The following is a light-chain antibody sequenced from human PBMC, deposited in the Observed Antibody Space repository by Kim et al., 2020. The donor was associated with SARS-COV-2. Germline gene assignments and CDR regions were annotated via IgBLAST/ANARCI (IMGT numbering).Light chain of an antibody. CDR3: QVWDSRTAWV. CDR1: NIGNEH. Sequence: SYELTQPLSVSVALGQTARVTCGGNNIGNEHVHWYQQKPGQAPMLVIYRDSNRPSGIPERFSGSNSQNTATLTISRAQAGDEADYYCQVWDSRTAWVFGG. J-gene: IGLJ2*01. CDR2: RDS. V-gene: IGLV3-9*01.